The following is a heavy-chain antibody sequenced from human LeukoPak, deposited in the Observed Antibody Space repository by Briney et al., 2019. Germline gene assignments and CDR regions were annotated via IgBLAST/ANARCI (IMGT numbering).Heavy chain of an antibody. CDR1: GGSFSGYY. CDR3: ERRESTFGSGPYYFDY. V-gene: IGHV4-34*01. D-gene: IGHD2-15*01. CDR2: INHSGST. J-gene: IGHJ4*02. Sequence: SETLSLTCAVYGGSFSGYYWSWIRQPPGKGLEWIGEINHSGSTNYNPSINSRLTISVHTPKNPFSLKLTSVTAADTAVHYCERRESTFGSGPYYFDYWGQGTLVTVSS.